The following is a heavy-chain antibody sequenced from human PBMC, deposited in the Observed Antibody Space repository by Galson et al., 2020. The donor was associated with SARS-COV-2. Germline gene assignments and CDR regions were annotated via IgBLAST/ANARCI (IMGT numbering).Heavy chain of an antibody. V-gene: IGHV3-30-3*01. J-gene: IGHJ6*02. CDR2: ISYDGSNK. CDR3: ARDREIPAASGYYYYYGMDV. Sequence: TGGSLRLSCAASGFTFSSYAMHWVRQAPGKGLEWVAVISYDGSNKYYADSVKGRFTISRDNSKNTLYLQMNSLRAEDTAVYYCARDREIPAASGYYYYYGMDVWGQGTTVIVSS. CDR1: GFTFSSYA. D-gene: IGHD2-2*01.